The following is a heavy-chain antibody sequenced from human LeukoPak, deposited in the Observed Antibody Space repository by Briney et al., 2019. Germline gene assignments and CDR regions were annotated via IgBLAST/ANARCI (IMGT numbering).Heavy chain of an antibody. CDR3: ARHFGTTQDYFDF. J-gene: IGHJ4*02. CDR1: GGSIRGSY. CDR2: IYNSGTT. D-gene: IGHD3-16*01. V-gene: IGHV4-59*08. Sequence: SETLSLTCTVSGGSIRGSYWTWIRQPPGKGLEWVANIYNSGTTNYNPSLQSRLTISVDTSKNQVSLKLSSVTAADTAIYYCARHFGTTQDYFDFWGQGTLVTVSS.